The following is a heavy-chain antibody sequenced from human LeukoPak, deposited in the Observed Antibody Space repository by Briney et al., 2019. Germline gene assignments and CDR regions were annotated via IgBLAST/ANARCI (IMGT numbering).Heavy chain of an antibody. CDR2: IYYSGSS. D-gene: IGHD3-9*01. Sequence: SETLSLTCAVYGGSFSGYYWSWIRQPPGKGLEWIGYIYYSGSSNYNPSLKSRVTISVDTSKNQFSLKLSSVTAADTAVYYCAAAVRYLDWLPPDYWGQGTLVTVSS. V-gene: IGHV4-59*01. J-gene: IGHJ4*02. CDR3: AAAVRYLDWLPPDY. CDR1: GGSFSGYY.